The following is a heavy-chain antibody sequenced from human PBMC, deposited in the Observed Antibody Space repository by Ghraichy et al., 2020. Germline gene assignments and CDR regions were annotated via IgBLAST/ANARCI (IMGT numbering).Heavy chain of an antibody. D-gene: IGHD4-11*01. CDR3: ARTQTTWDYYYGMDV. V-gene: IGHV4-39*07. CDR1: GGSISSSSYY. CDR2: IYYSGST. J-gene: IGHJ6*02. Sequence: SETLSLTCTVSGGSISSSSYYWGWIRQPPGKGLEWIGSIYYSGSTYYNPSLKSRVTISVDTSKNQFSLKLSSVTAADTAVYYCARTQTTWDYYYGMDVWGQGTTVTVSS.